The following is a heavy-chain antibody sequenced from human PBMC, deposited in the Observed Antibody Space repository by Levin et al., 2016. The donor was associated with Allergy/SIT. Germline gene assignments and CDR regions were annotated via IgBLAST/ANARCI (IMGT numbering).Heavy chain of an antibody. CDR1: GFTFSSYA. CDR2: ISGSGGST. J-gene: IGHJ4*02. V-gene: IGHV3-23*01. Sequence: GGSLRLSCAASGFTFSSYAMSWVRQAPGKGLEWVSAISGSGGSTYYADSVKGRFTISRDNSKNTLYLQMNSLRVEDTAVYFCAKRTTVTEPSTLDYWGQGTLVTVSS. CDR3: AKRTTVTEPSTLDY. D-gene: IGHD4-17*01.